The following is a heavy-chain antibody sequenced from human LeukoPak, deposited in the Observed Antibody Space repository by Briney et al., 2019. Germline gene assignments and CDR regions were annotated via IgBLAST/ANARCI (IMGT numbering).Heavy chain of an antibody. V-gene: IGHV3-74*01. CDR2: ISTDGKST. CDR1: GFTFSNYW. J-gene: IGHJ4*02. CDR3: ASGLELDY. Sequence: GGSLRLSCVASGFTFSNYWMLWVRQAPGKGLMWVSLISTDGKSTRYAETVKGRFTISRDNAKNSLYLQMNSLRAEDTAVYYCASGLELDYWGQGTLVTVSS.